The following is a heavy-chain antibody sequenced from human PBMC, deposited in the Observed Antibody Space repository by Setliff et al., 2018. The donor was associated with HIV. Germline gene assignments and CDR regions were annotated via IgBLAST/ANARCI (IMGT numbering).Heavy chain of an antibody. D-gene: IGHD6-19*01. J-gene: IGHJ4*02. V-gene: IGHV4-39*01. Sequence: KPSETLSLTCTVSSGSINSRSYYWGWVRQPPGKGLEWIGTIYYSGSTYYNPSLKSRVTISVDASNNQFSLKLTSVTAADTAVYYCARQKGYIAVAEFDSWGQGTLVTVSS. CDR3: ARQKGYIAVAEFDS. CDR2: IYYSGST. CDR1: SGSINSRSYY.